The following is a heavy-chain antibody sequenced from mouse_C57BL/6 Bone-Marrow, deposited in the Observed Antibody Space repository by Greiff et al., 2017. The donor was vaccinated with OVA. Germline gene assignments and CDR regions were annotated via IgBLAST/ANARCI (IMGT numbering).Heavy chain of an antibody. D-gene: IGHD1-1*01. CDR1: GYTFTGYW. CDR3: ARFFITTVVATYYFDY. J-gene: IGHJ2*01. CDR2: ILPGSGST. Sequence: QVQLKQSGAELMKPGASVKLSCKATGYTFTGYWIEWVKQRPGHGLEWIGEILPGSGSTNYNEKFKGKATFTADTSSNTAYMQLSSLTTEDSAIYYCARFFITTVVATYYFDYWGQGTTLTVSS. V-gene: IGHV1-9*01.